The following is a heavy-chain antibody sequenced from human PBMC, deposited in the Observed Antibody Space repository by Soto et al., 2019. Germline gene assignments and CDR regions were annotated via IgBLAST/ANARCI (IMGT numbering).Heavy chain of an antibody. CDR2: IYHSGST. J-gene: IGHJ6*02. V-gene: IGHV4-30-2*01. Sequence: PSETLSLTCAVSGGSISSGGYSWSWIRQPPGKDPEWIGYIYHSGSTYYNSSLKGRVTISVDKSKNQFSLKLSSVTAADTAVYYCARSPDSSGYYPRWYYYGMDVWGQGTTVTVS. D-gene: IGHD3-22*01. CDR3: ARSPDSSGYYPRWYYYGMDV. CDR1: GGSISSGGYS.